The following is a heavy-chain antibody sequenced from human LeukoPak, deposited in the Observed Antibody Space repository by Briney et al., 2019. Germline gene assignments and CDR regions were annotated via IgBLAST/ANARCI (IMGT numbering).Heavy chain of an antibody. CDR3: ARSPVETEMATTLYYFDY. V-gene: IGHV4-30-2*02. CDR2: IYHSGST. D-gene: IGHD5-24*01. CDR1: GGSISSGGYY. J-gene: IGHJ4*02. Sequence: PSQTLSLTCTVSGGSISSGGYYWSWIRQPPGKGLEWIGYIYHSGSTYYNPSLKSRVTISVDRSKNQFSLKLSSVTAAATAVYYCARSPVETEMATTLYYFDYWGQGTLVTVSS.